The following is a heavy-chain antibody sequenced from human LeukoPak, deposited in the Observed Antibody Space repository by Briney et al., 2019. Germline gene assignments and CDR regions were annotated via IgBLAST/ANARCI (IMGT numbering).Heavy chain of an antibody. Sequence: SETLSLTCTVSGDSISSTTYYWAWIRQPPGKGLEWIGTIYSSGTTYYSPSLKSRVTISVDTSKNQFSLRVSSVTAADTAVYYCARDRVATILSTWGQGTLVTVSS. V-gene: IGHV4-39*02. J-gene: IGHJ4*02. D-gene: IGHD5-12*01. CDR2: IYSSGTT. CDR1: GDSISSTTYY. CDR3: ARDRVATILST.